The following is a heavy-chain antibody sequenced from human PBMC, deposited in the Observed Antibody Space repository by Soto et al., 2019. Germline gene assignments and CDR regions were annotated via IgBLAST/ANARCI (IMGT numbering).Heavy chain of an antibody. CDR3: AREGDDYGGNSLDH. V-gene: IGHV4-59*01. Sequence: QVQLQESGPGLVKPSETLSLTCTVSGGSISSYYWSWIRQPPGKGLEWIGYIYYSGSTNYNPSLKSRVTISVDTSKNQFSLKLSSVTAADTAVYYCAREGDDYGGNSLDHWGQGTLVTVSS. J-gene: IGHJ4*02. CDR1: GGSISSYY. CDR2: IYYSGST. D-gene: IGHD4-17*01.